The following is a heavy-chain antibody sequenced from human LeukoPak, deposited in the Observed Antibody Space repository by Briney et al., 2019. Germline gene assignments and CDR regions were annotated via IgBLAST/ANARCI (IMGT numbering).Heavy chain of an antibody. CDR3: ARVLHYYGSGSYYNLGY. J-gene: IGHJ4*02. D-gene: IGHD3-10*01. CDR1: VYTFTGYY. Sequence: ASVKVSCKASVYTFTGYYMHWVRQAPGQGLEWMGWINPNSGGTNYAQKFQGRVTMTRDTSISTAYMELSRLRSDDTAVYYCARVLHYYGSGSYYNLGYWGQGTLVTVSS. CDR2: INPNSGGT. V-gene: IGHV1-2*02.